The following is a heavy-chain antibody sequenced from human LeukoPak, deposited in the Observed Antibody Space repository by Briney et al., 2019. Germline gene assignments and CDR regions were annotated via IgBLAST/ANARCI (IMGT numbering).Heavy chain of an antibody. V-gene: IGHV3-23*01. Sequence: GGSLRLSCAASGFTFSSYAMSWVRQAPGKGLEWVSAISGSGGSTYYADSVKGRFTISGDNSKNTLYLQMNSLRAEDTAVYYCARARYCSSISCRDAFDIWGQGTMVTVSS. J-gene: IGHJ3*02. D-gene: IGHD2-2*01. CDR1: GFTFSSYA. CDR3: ARARYCSSISCRDAFDI. CDR2: ISGSGGST.